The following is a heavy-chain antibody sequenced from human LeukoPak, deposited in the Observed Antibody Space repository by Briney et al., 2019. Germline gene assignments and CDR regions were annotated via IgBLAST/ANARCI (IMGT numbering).Heavy chain of an antibody. D-gene: IGHD2-15*01. V-gene: IGHV4-4*07. CDR1: GGSIRSYY. CDR2: IYTSGST. CDR3: ARVGQTEYCSGGSCYPHYYYYYYMDV. Sequence: SETLSLTCTVSGGSIRSYYWSWIRQPAGMGLEWIGRIYTSGSTNYNPSLKSRVTMSVDTSKNQFSLKLSSVTAADTAVYYCARVGQTEYCSGGSCYPHYYYYYYMDVWGKGTTVTVSS. J-gene: IGHJ6*03.